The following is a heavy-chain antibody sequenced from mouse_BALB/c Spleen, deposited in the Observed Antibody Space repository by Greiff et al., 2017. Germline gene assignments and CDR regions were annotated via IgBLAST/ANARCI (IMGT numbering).Heavy chain of an antibody. V-gene: IGHV5-17*02. J-gene: IGHJ2*01. Sequence: EVKLVESGGGLVQPGGSRKLSCAASGFSFSSFGMHWVRQAPEKGLEWVAYISSGSSTIYYADTVKGRFTISRDNPKNTLFLQMTSLRSEDTAMYYCASDLFITTVVATDYWGQGTTLTVSS. CDR3: ASDLFITTVVATDY. D-gene: IGHD1-1*01. CDR2: ISSGSSTI. CDR1: GFSFSSFG.